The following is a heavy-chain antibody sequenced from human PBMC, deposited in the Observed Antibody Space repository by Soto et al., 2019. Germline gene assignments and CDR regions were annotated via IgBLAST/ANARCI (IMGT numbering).Heavy chain of an antibody. D-gene: IGHD3-9*01. CDR3: AREYYDILTGYSNDAFDI. Sequence: PSETLSLTCTVSGGSISSYYWSWIRQPPGKGLEWIGYIYYSGSTNYNPSLKSRVTISVDTSKNQFSLKLSSVTAADTAAYYCAREYYDILTGYSNDAFDIWGQGTMVTVSS. J-gene: IGHJ3*02. CDR1: GGSISSYY. V-gene: IGHV4-59*01. CDR2: IYYSGST.